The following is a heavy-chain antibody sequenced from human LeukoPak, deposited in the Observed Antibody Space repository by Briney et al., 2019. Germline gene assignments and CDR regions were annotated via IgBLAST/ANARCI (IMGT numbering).Heavy chain of an antibody. V-gene: IGHV2-5*02. CDR1: GFSLNTRGVG. CDR3: AHRKNYYDSSVFDN. Sequence: SGPTLVNPTQALTLTCTFSGFSLNTRGVGVGWIRQPPGRALEWLALIYWDDDRRYSPSLKSRLTITKDTSKNQVVLTMTNMDPVDTATYFCAHRKNYYDSSVFDNWGQGTLVTVSS. CDR2: IYWDDDR. D-gene: IGHD3-22*01. J-gene: IGHJ4*02.